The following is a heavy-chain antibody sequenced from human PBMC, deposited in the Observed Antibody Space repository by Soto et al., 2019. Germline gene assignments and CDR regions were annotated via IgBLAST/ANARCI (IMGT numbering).Heavy chain of an antibody. CDR3: ARCAGYDSSGYADY. Sequence: QVQLVQSGAEVKKPGSSVKVSCKASGGTFSSYDISWVRQAPGQGLEWMGGILPIFGTANYAQKFQGRVSITAAKSTSTAYMELSSLRSEDTAVYYCARCAGYDSSGYADYWGQGTLFTFSS. V-gene: IGHV1-69*06. CDR1: GGTFSSYD. CDR2: ILPIFGTA. J-gene: IGHJ4*02. D-gene: IGHD3-22*01.